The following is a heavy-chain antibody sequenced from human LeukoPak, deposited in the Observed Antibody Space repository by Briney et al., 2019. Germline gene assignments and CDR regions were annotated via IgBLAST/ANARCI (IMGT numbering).Heavy chain of an antibody. V-gene: IGHV3-7*03. Sequence: GGSLRLSCVVSGFTFRGYWMHWVRQAPGKGLEWVANIKQDGSEKYYVDSVKGRFTISRDNAKNSVFLQMDSLRAEDTAVYYCMRGGDDYGNYWGQGTLVTVSS. J-gene: IGHJ4*02. CDR2: IKQDGSEK. CDR3: MRGGDDYGNY. D-gene: IGHD4-17*01. CDR1: GFTFRGYW.